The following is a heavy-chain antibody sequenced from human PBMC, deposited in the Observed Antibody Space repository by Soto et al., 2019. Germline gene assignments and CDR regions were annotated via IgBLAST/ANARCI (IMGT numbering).Heavy chain of an antibody. D-gene: IGHD6-19*01. CDR3: AAVAIGEAVAGGY. CDR2: IVVGSGNT. Sequence: SVKVSCKASGFTFTSSAVQWVRQARGQRLEWIGWIVVGSGNTNYAQKFQERVTITRDMSTSTAYMELSSLRSEDTAVYYCAAVAIGEAVAGGYWGQGTLVTVSS. J-gene: IGHJ4*02. V-gene: IGHV1-58*01. CDR1: GFTFTSSA.